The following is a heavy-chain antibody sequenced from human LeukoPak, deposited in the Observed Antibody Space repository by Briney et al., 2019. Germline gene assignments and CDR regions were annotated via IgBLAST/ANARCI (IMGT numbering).Heavy chain of an antibody. Sequence: GGSLRLSCAASGFTFSDYTMHWVRQAPGKGLEWVSYISSSSSTIYYADSVKGRFTISRDNAKNSLYLQMNSLRDEDTAVYYCARGITLPADYWGQGTLVTVSS. D-gene: IGHD3-16*01. J-gene: IGHJ4*02. CDR1: GFTFSDYT. CDR3: ARGITLPADY. CDR2: ISSSSSTI. V-gene: IGHV3-48*02.